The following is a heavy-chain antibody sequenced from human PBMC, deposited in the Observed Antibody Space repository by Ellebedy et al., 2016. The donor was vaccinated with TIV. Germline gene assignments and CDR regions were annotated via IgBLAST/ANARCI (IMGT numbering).Heavy chain of an antibody. V-gene: IGHV3-23*01. J-gene: IGHJ4*02. CDR3: AKGPTRGTRTY. CDR2: INAGGGKT. Sequence: GESLKISCAASGFTFSGYAMSWVRQAPGKGLEWVSGINAGGGKTYYADSVKGRFTISRDNSENTLYLQMNSLRTEDTAVYYCAKGPTRGTRTYWGQGTLVTVSS. CDR1: GFTFSGYA. D-gene: IGHD1-1*01.